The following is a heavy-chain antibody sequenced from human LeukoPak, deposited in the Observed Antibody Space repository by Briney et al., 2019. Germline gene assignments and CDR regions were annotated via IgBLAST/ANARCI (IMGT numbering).Heavy chain of an antibody. CDR1: GGTFSIYA. Sequence: SVRVSCKASGGTFSIYAISWVRQAPGQGLEWMGRIIPILGIANYAQKFQGRVTITADKSTSTAYMELSSLRSEDTAVYYCARTGTTQNYYYGMDVWGQGTTVTVSS. CDR2: IIPILGIA. J-gene: IGHJ6*02. V-gene: IGHV1-69*04. CDR3: ARTGTTQNYYYGMDV. D-gene: IGHD1-1*01.